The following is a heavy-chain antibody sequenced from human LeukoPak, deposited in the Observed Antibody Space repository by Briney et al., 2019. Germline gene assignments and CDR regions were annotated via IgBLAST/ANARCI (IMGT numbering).Heavy chain of an antibody. J-gene: IGHJ4*02. V-gene: IGHV3-30-3*01. D-gene: IGHD6-13*01. CDR1: GFTFSSYA. CDR2: ISYDGSNK. Sequence: PGRSLRLSYAASGFTFSSYAMHWVRQAPGKGLEWVAVISYDGSNKYYADSVKGRFTISRDNSKNTLYLQMNSLRAEDTAVYYCARGRGRAIAAAGTNWGQGTLVTVSS. CDR3: ARGRGRAIAAAGTN.